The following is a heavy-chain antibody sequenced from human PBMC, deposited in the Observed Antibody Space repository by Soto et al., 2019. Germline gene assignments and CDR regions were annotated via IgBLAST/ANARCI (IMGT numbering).Heavy chain of an antibody. J-gene: IGHJ5*02. V-gene: IGHV3-23*01. Sequence: GGSLRLSCAASGFTFSSYAMSWVRQAPGKGLEWVSAISGSGGSTYYADSVKGRFTISRDNSKNTLYLQMNSLRAEDTAVYYCAKDRREMATTNARFDPWGQGTLVTVSS. CDR1: GFTFSSYA. CDR2: ISGSGGST. D-gene: IGHD5-12*01. CDR3: AKDRREMATTNARFDP.